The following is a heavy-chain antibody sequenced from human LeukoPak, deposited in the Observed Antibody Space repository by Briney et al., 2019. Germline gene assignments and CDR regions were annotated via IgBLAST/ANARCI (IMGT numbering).Heavy chain of an antibody. Sequence: SETLSLTCAVYGGSFSTYYWNWIRQPPGKGLEWIGEINHSGSTNYNPSLKSRVTISVDTSKNQFSLKLSSVTAADTAVYYCARRRSSGCFDYWGQGTLVTVSS. J-gene: IGHJ4*02. D-gene: IGHD6-19*01. CDR2: INHSGST. V-gene: IGHV4-34*01. CDR1: GGSFSTYY. CDR3: ARRRSSGCFDY.